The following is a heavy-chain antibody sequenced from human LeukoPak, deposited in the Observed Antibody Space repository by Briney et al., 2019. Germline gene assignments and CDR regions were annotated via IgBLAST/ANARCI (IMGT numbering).Heavy chain of an antibody. J-gene: IGHJ4*02. CDR2: INPNSGGT. D-gene: IGHD1-26*01. V-gene: IGHV1-2*02. CDR3: ARDSSVGATSTTNFDY. CDR1: GYTFTGYY. Sequence: ASVKVSCKASGYTFTGYYMYWVRQAPGQGLEWMGWINPNSGGTNYAQKFQGRVTMTRDTSISTAYMELSRLRSDDTAVYYCARDSSVGATSTTNFDYWGQGTLVTVSS.